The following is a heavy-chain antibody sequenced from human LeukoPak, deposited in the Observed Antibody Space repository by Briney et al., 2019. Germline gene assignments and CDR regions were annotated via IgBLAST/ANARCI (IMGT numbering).Heavy chain of an antibody. Sequence: GGSLRLSCAASGFTFSTYIMNWVRQAPGKGLEWVSVISGSGGSTYYADSVKGRLTISRDNSKNTLYLQMNSLRAEDTAVYYCAKHLLKNYYYGMDVWGQGTTVTVSS. CDR2: ISGSGGST. V-gene: IGHV3-23*01. CDR1: GFTFSTYI. CDR3: AKHLLKNYYYGMDV. J-gene: IGHJ6*02.